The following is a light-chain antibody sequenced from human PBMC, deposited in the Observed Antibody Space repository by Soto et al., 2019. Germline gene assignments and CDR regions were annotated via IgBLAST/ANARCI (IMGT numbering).Light chain of an antibody. CDR2: GAS. CDR1: QSISSNY. V-gene: IGKV3-20*01. J-gene: IGKJ3*01. Sequence: EIVMTQSPATLSASPGERATLSCRANQSISSNYLAWYQQRPGQSPRLLVYGASSRATGIPDRFSGSGFGTDFALTISRLEPEDSAVYYCHQYDNAPFTFGPGTRVGIK. CDR3: HQYDNAPFT.